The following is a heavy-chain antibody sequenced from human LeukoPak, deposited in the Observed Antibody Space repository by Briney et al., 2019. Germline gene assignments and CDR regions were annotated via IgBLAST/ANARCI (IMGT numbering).Heavy chain of an antibody. D-gene: IGHD3-10*02. V-gene: IGHV3-48*03. Sequence: GGSLRLAFAASGFRVDEYAMRWVRPAPGEGLGWVSYISSSGSTIYYEDSVKSRVTISRDNAKNSLYLQMNSLRAEDSAVYYCAKLRIAMNGGVWGKGTTVTISS. J-gene: IGHJ6*04. CDR3: AKLRIAMNGGV. CDR1: GFRVDEYA. CDR2: ISSSGSTI.